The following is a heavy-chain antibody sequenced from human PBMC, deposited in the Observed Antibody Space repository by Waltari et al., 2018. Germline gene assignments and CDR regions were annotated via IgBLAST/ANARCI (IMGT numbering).Heavy chain of an antibody. J-gene: IGHJ3*02. D-gene: IGHD3-22*01. CDR3: ARLIVVVIDAFDI. CDR2: IIPIVGTA. V-gene: IGHV1-69*14. Sequence: QVQLVQSGAEVKKPGSSVKVSCKASGGTFSRYAIRWVRQAPGQGLEWMGGIIPIVGTANYAQKFQGRVTITADKSTSTAYMELSSLRSEDTAVYYCARLIVVVIDAFDIWGQGTMVTVSS. CDR1: GGTFSRYA.